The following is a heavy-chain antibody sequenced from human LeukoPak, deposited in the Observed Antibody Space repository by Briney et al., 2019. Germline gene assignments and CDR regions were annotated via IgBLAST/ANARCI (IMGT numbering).Heavy chain of an antibody. CDR2: IYTSGRT. CDR1: GGSISSYY. Sequence: SETLSLTCTVSGGSISSYYRSWIRQPAGKGLEWIGRIYTSGRTNYNPSPKSRVTLSVDTSKKQFSLKLSSVTAADTAVYYCARDSSLPNYDFWSGPLPGWFDPWGQGTLVTVSS. J-gene: IGHJ5*02. V-gene: IGHV4-4*07. CDR3: ARDSSLPNYDFWSGPLPGWFDP. D-gene: IGHD3-3*01.